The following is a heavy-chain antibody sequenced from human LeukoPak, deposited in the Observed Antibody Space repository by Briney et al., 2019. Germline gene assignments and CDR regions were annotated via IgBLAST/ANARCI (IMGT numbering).Heavy chain of an antibody. D-gene: IGHD1-26*01. Sequence: GGSLRLSCAASGFTFSSYAMHWVRQAPGKGLEWVAVISYDGSNKFYAGSVKGRFTISRDNAKNSLYLQMNSLRAEDTAVYYCARDPWGALGYWGLGTLVTVSS. CDR1: GFTFSSYA. CDR2: ISYDGSNK. J-gene: IGHJ4*02. V-gene: IGHV3-30-3*01. CDR3: ARDPWGALGY.